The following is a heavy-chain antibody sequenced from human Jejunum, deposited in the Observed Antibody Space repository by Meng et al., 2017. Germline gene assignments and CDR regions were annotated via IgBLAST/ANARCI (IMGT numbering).Heavy chain of an antibody. V-gene: IGHV3-33*08. CDR1: GFSFDNYG. CDR3: ARDGSGGAWRYFDY. Sequence: GGSLRLSCAASGFSFDNYGFHGVRQAPGKGLEWVAVIWYDGSNKDYADSVKGQFTISRDNSKSTLYLQMDSLRAEDTAVYYCARDGSGGAWRYFDYWGQGAQVTVSS. CDR2: IWYDGSNK. J-gene: IGHJ4*02. D-gene: IGHD2-15*01.